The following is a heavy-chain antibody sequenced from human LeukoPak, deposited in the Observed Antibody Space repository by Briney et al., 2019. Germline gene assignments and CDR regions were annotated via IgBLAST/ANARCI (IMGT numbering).Heavy chain of an antibody. V-gene: IGHV4-39*01. CDR1: GGSISSYY. D-gene: IGHD4-17*01. CDR3: ARQTRVTNWFDP. CDR2: IYYSGST. J-gene: IGHJ5*02. Sequence: PSETLSLTCTVSGGSISSYYWGWIRQPPGKGLEWIGSIYYSGSTNDNPSLKSRVTMSVDTSENQFSLKLTSVTAADTAVYYCARQTRVTNWFDPWGQGILVTVSS.